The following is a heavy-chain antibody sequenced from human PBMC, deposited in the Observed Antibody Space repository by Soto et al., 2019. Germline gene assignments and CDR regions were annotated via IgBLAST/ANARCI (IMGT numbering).Heavy chain of an antibody. CDR3: AHSVVAGLGYYFDY. D-gene: IGHD6-19*01. CDR2: IYWDDDK. J-gene: IGHJ4*02. V-gene: IGHV2-5*02. CDR1: GFSLSSTRVA. Sequence: QITLKESGPTLVKPTQTLTLTCTFSGFSLSSTRVAVGWIRQPPGKALEWLALIYWDDDKRYSPFLKSRLTLTKDTSKNQVVLTMTNMYPVDTATYYCAHSVVAGLGYYFDYWGQGTLVTVSS.